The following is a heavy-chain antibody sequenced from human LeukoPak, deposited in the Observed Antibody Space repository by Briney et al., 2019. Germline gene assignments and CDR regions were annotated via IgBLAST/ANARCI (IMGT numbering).Heavy chain of an antibody. V-gene: IGHV3-43*02. D-gene: IGHD3-10*01. J-gene: IGHJ6*02. CDR2: ISGDGGST. Sequence: GGSLRLSCTASGFTFNGYGMHWVRQAPGKGLEWVSLISGDGGSTYDPDSVKGRFTISRDNSKNYLYLQMNSLRTEDTAVYYCAKDTIFGSGASMDVWGQGTTVTVSS. CDR1: GFTFNGYG. CDR3: AKDTIFGSGASMDV.